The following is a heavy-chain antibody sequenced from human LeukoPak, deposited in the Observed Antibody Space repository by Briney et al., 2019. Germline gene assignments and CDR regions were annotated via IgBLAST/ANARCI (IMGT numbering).Heavy chain of an antibody. CDR2: ISGSGGST. Sequence: GGSLRLSCAVSGFTFSSYAMSWVRQAPGKGLEWVSAISGSGGSTYYADSVKGRFTISRDNSKNTLYLQMNSLRAEDTAVYYCAKGIVGATTPGHWGQGTLVTVSS. D-gene: IGHD1-26*01. CDR3: AKGIVGATTPGH. J-gene: IGHJ4*02. V-gene: IGHV3-23*01. CDR1: GFTFSSYA.